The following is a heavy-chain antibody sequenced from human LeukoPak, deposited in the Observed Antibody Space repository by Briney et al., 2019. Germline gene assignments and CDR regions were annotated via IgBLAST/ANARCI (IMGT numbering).Heavy chain of an antibody. CDR1: GGSISSYY. CDR3: ARPIYYESSAGAFDI. V-gene: IGHV4-59*12. Sequence: SETLSLTCTVSGGSISSYYWSWIRQPPGKGLEWIGYIYYSGSTNYNPSLKSRVTISVDTSKNQFSLKLSSVTAADTAVYYCARPIYYESSAGAFDIWGQGTMVTVSS. J-gene: IGHJ3*02. CDR2: IYYSGST. D-gene: IGHD3-22*01.